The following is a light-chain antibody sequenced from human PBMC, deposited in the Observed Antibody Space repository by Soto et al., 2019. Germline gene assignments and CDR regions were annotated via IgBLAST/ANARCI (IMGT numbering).Light chain of an antibody. Sequence: ELVLTQSPGTLSLSPGERATLSCRASQIVDSLYLTWYQQKPGQAPRLLIYGASGRPTAIPDRFSGSGSGTDFTLTISRLEPEDFAVYFCQQYTRSPPQVIFGGGTKVEIK. CDR2: GAS. V-gene: IGKV3-20*01. CDR3: QQYTRSPPQVI. J-gene: IGKJ4*01. CDR1: QIVDSLY.